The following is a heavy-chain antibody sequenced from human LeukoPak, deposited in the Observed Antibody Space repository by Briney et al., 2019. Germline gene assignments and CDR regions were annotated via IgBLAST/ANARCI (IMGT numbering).Heavy chain of an antibody. J-gene: IGHJ4*02. CDR3: ARAPQQQLVLFEYYFDY. V-gene: IGHV1-2*02. CDR1: GYTFTDYC. Sequence: ASVKVSCKASGYTFTDYCLHWVRQAPGQGLEWMGWINPNNGDTNYAQKFQGRVTMTRDTSLSTAYMELSRLRSDDTAVYYCARAPQQQLVLFEYYFDYWGQGTLVTVSS. D-gene: IGHD6-13*01. CDR2: INPNNGDT.